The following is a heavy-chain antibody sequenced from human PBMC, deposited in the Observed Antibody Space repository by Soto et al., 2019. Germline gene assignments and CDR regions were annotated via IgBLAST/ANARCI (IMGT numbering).Heavy chain of an antibody. V-gene: IGHV3-23*01. CDR2: ISGSGGST. J-gene: IGHJ6*02. Sequence: GGSLRLSCATSGFTFTTFAMSWVRQAPGKGLEWVSSISGSGGSTYYADSVKGRFTISRDNPQNTVHLQMNGLTAGDTAVYYCTKGRRGLEGVDVWGQGTTVTVSS. CDR3: TKGRRGLEGVDV. D-gene: IGHD1-1*01. CDR1: GFTFTTFA.